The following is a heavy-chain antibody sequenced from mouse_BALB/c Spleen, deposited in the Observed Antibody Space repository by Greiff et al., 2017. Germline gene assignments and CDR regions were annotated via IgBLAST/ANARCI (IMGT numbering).Heavy chain of an antibody. CDR1: GFTFSSFG. CDR2: ISSGSSTI. CDR3: ARSKGDY. Sequence: EVNVVESGGGLVQPGGSRKLSCAASGFTFSSFGMHWVRQAPEKGLEWVAYISSGSSTIYYADTVKGRFTISRDNPKNTLFLQMTSLRSEDTAMYYCARSKGDYWGQGTSVTVSS. J-gene: IGHJ4*01. V-gene: IGHV5-17*02.